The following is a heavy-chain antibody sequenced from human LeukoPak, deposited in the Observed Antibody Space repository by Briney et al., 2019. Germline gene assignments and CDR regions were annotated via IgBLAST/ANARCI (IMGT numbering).Heavy chain of an antibody. CDR2: ISSSGSTI. J-gene: IGHJ4*02. CDR1: GFTFSSYA. CDR3: AREYDSSGFDY. D-gene: IGHD3-22*01. Sequence: GGSLRLSCAASGFTFSSYAMSWIRQAPGKGLEWVSYISSSGSTIYYADSVKGRFTISRDNAKNSLYLQMNSLRAEDTAVYYCAREYDSSGFDYWGQGTLVTVSS. V-gene: IGHV3-11*01.